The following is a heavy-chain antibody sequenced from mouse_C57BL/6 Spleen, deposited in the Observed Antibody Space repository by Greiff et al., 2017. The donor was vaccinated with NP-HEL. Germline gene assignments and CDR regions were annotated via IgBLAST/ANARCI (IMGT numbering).Heavy chain of an antibody. V-gene: IGHV1-82*01. Sequence: QVQLQQSGPELVKPGASVKISCKASGYAFSSSWMNWVKQRPGQGLEWIGRIYPGDGDTNYNGKFKGKATLTADKSSSTAYMQLSSLTYEDSAVYYCRRDDGYDVDYWGQGTTLTVSS. D-gene: IGHD2-2*01. CDR1: GYAFSSSW. J-gene: IGHJ2*01. CDR2: IYPGDGDT. CDR3: RRDDGYDVDY.